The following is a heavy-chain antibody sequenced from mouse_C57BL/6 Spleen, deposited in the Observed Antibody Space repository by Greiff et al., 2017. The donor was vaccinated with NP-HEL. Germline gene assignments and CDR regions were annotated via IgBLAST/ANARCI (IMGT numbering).Heavy chain of an antibody. CDR1: GYTFTDYE. CDR3: TRKGYYGSRMVYWYFDV. D-gene: IGHD1-1*01. V-gene: IGHV1-15*01. J-gene: IGHJ1*03. CDR2: IDPETGGT. Sequence: VQLQQSGAELVRPGASVTLSCKASGYTFTDYEMHWVKQTPVHGLEWIGAIDPETGGTAYNQKFKGKAILTADKSSSTAYMELRSLTSEDSAVYYCTRKGYYGSRMVYWYFDVWGTGTTVTVSS.